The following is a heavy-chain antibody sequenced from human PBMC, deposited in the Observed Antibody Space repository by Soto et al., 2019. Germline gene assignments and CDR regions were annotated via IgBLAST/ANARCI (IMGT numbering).Heavy chain of an antibody. CDR3: ASATLIAARPIGEAFDI. CDR2: IIPIFGTA. V-gene: IGHV1-69*13. J-gene: IGHJ3*02. CDR1: GGTFSSYA. D-gene: IGHD6-6*01. Sequence: SVKVSCKASGGTFSSYAISWVRQAPGQGLEWMGGIIPIFGTANYAQKFQGRVTITADESTSTAYMELSSLRSEDTAVYYCASATLIAARPIGEAFDIWGQGTMVTVSS.